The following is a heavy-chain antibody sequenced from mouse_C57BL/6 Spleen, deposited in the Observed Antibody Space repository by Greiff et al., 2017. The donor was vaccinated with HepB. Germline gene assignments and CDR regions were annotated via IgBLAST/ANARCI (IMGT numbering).Heavy chain of an antibody. J-gene: IGHJ2*01. CDR3: ARYRGTGTGLDY. D-gene: IGHD4-1*01. CDR2: IRNKANGYTT. Sequence: EVQRVESGGGLVQPGGSLSLSCAASGFTFTDYYMSWVRQPPGKALEWLGFIRNKANGYTTEYSASVKGRFTISRDNSQSILYLQMNALRAEDSATYYCARYRGTGTGLDYWGQGTTLTVSS. V-gene: IGHV7-3*01. CDR1: GFTFTDYY.